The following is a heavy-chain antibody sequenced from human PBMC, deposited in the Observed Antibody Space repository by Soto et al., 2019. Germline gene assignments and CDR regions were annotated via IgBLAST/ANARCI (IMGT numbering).Heavy chain of an antibody. CDR2: FDPEDGET. J-gene: IGHJ4*02. Sequence: ASVKVCCKVSGYTLTELSMHWVRQAPGKGLEWMGGFDPEDGETIYAQKFQGRVTMTEDTSTDTAYMELSRLRSEDTAVYYCATCPALAYCDCWGQGTLVTVSS. D-gene: IGHD2-21*01. CDR1: GYTLTELS. CDR3: ATCPALAYCDC. V-gene: IGHV1-24*01.